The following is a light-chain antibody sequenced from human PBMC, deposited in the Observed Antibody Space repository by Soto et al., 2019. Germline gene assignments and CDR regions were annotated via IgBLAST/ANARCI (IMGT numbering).Light chain of an antibody. V-gene: IGKV3-15*01. CDR2: GAS. J-gene: IGKJ5*01. CDR1: QSVSSN. Sequence: EIVMTQSPATLSVSPGERATLSCRASQSVSSNLAWYQQKPGQAPRLLIYGASTRATGIPARFSDSGSGTEFTLTISSLQSEDFAVFYCQQYDNWPITFGQGTRLEIK. CDR3: QQYDNWPIT.